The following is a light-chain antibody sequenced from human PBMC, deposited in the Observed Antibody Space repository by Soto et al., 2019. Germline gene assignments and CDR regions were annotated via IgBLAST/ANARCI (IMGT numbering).Light chain of an antibody. Sequence: QSVLTQPSSASGFPGQSVTISCTGTSSDLGANNYVSWYQQHPGKAPKFMIYEVSKRPSGVPDRFSGSKSGNTASLTVSGLQAEDEADYYCSSYAGSNNFVFGTGTKVTVL. CDR3: SSYAGSNNFV. CDR1: SSDLGANNY. CDR2: EVS. V-gene: IGLV2-8*01. J-gene: IGLJ1*01.